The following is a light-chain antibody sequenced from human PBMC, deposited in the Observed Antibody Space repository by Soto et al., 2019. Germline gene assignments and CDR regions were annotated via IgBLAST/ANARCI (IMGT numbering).Light chain of an antibody. CDR3: SSYTTSSTYV. V-gene: IGLV2-14*03. J-gene: IGLJ1*01. Sequence: QSVLTQPASVSGSPGQSIAISCTGTSSDVGAYNYVSWYQQHPGKAPKLMIYHVSNRPSGVSDRFSGSKSDNTASLTISGLQAEDEADYYCSSYTTSSTYVFGTGNKVTVL. CDR2: HVS. CDR1: SSDVGAYNY.